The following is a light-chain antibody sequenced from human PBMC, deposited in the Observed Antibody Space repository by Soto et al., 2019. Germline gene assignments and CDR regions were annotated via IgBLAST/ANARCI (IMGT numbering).Light chain of an antibody. CDR1: QGISSY. V-gene: IGKV1-9*01. CDR3: QQLNSLPAIP. CDR2: AAS. Sequence: IQLTQSPSSLSASVGDRVTITCRASQGISSYLAWYQQKPGKAPKLLIYAASTLQSGVPSRFSGSGSGTEFTLTIRSPPAEDFSNYFFQQLNSLPAIPFGQGTRLEIK. J-gene: IGKJ5*01.